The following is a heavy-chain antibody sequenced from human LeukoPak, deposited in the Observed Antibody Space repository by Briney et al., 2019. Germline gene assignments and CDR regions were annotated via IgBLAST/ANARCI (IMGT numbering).Heavy chain of an antibody. V-gene: IGHV4-61*02. CDR1: GGSISSGSYY. J-gene: IGHJ6*03. CDR3: ARARAGGGSYDYYYMDV. Sequence: PSQTLSLTCTVSGGSISSGSYYWSWIRQPAGKGLEWIGRIYTSGSTNYNPSLKSRVTMSVDTSKNQFSLKLSSVTAADTAVYYCARARAGGGSYDYYYMDVWGKGTTVTVSS. CDR2: IYTSGST. D-gene: IGHD1-26*01.